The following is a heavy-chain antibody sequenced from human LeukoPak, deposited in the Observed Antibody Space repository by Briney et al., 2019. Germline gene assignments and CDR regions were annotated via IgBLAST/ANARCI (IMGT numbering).Heavy chain of an antibody. CDR2: IKQDGSEK. D-gene: IGHD5-12*01. CDR3: ARVGGYDYYFDY. CDR1: GGSISSNNYY. J-gene: IGHJ4*02. V-gene: IGHV3-7*01. Sequence: ETLSLTCTVSGGSISSNNYYWGWVRQAPGKGLEWVANIKQDGSEKYYVDSVKGRFTISRDNAKNSLYLQMNSLRAEDTAVYYCARVGGYDYYFDYWGQGTLVTVSS.